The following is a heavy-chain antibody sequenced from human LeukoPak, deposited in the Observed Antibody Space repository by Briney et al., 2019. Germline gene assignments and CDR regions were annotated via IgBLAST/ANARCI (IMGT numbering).Heavy chain of an antibody. CDR3: AREDGYSPSTDY. CDR1: GGSISSGGYY. V-gene: IGHV4-31*03. CDR2: IYYSGST. Sequence: PQTLSLTCTVSGGSISSGGYYWSWIRQHPGKGLEWIGYIYYSGSTYYNPSLKSRVTISVDTSKNQFSLKLSSVTAADTAVYYCAREDGYSPSTDYWGQGTLVTVSS. J-gene: IGHJ4*02. D-gene: IGHD5-24*01.